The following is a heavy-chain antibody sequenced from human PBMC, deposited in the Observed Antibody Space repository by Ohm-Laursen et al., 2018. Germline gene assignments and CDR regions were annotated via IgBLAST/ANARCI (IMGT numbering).Heavy chain of an antibody. V-gene: IGHV4-34*01. CDR3: ARVSNLLRLGELSLFDY. Sequence: TLSLTCAVYGGSFSGYYWSWIRQPPGKGLEWIGEINHSGSTNYNPSLKSRVTISVDTSKNQFSLKLSSVTAADTAVYYCARVSNLLRLGELSLFDYWGQGTLVTVSS. J-gene: IGHJ4*02. D-gene: IGHD3-16*02. CDR2: INHSGST. CDR1: GGSFSGYY.